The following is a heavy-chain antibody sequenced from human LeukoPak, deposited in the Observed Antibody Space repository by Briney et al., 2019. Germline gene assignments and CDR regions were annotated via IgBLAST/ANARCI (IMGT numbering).Heavy chain of an antibody. CDR1: GYSISSGYY. V-gene: IGHV4-38-2*02. D-gene: IGHD6-13*01. Sequence: SETLSLTCTVSGYSISSGYYWGWIRQPPGKGLEWIGSIYHSGSTYYNPSLKSRVTISVDTSKNQFSLKLSSVTAADTAVYYCARASSSWYLDAFDIWGQGTMVTVSS. CDR3: ARASSSWYLDAFDI. CDR2: IYHSGST. J-gene: IGHJ3*02.